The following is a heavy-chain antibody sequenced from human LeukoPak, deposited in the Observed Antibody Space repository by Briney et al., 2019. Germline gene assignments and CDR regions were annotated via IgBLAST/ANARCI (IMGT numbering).Heavy chain of an antibody. CDR1: GFTFSSYA. CDR2: ITGSGGGT. J-gene: IGHJ4*02. Sequence: GGSLRLSCAASGFTFSSYAMIWVRQAPDKGLEWVAAITGSGGGTYYGDSAKGRFTISRDNSKNTLYLQMNSLRAEDTAVYYCAKDWQQQWLVLTSSGADYWGQGTLVTVSS. V-gene: IGHV3-23*01. CDR3: AKDWQQQWLVLTSSGADY. D-gene: IGHD6-19*01.